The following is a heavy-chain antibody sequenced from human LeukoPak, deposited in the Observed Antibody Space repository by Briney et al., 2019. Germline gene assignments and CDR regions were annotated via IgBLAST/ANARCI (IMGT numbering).Heavy chain of an antibody. D-gene: IGHD3-10*01. V-gene: IGHV4-59*01. CDR1: GGSFSGYY. Sequence: SETLSLTCAVYGGSFSGYYWSWIRQPPGKGLEWIGYIYYSGSTNYNPSLKSRVTISVDTSKNQFSLKLSSVTAADTAVYYCASFPGGYWGQGTLVTVSS. CDR3: ASFPGGY. J-gene: IGHJ4*02. CDR2: IYYSGST.